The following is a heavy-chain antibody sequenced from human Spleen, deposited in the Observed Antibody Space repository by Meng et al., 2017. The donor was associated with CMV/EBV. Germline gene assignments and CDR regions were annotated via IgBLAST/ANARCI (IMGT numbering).Heavy chain of an antibody. V-gene: IGHV3-23*01. CDR1: GFTFSNYA. Sequence: ETLSLTCAASGFTFSNYAMSWVRQAPGKGLEWVSGVGGSGDNTYYADSVKGRFAISRDNSKNTLYLQVNSLRVEDTAVYYCAKSHLPSGRIAGGRFDHWGQGTLVTVSS. CDR2: VGGSGDNT. D-gene: IGHD1-26*01. CDR3: AKSHLPSGRIAGGRFDH. J-gene: IGHJ4*02.